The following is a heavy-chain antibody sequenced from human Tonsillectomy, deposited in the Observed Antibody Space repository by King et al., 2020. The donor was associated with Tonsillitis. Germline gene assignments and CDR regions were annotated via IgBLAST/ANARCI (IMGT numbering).Heavy chain of an antibody. D-gene: IGHD6-13*01. CDR2: ISWNSGSI. J-gene: IGHJ2*01. CDR3: AKRGIAVAGTDWYFDF. CDR1: GFTFDDYA. V-gene: IGHV3-9*01. Sequence: QLVQSGGGLVQPGRSLRLSCAASGFTFDDYAMHWVRQAPGKGLELVSGISWNSGSIGYADSVKGRFIISRDNAKTSLYLQMNSLRAEDTALYYCAKRGIAVAGTDWYFDFWGRGTLVTVSS.